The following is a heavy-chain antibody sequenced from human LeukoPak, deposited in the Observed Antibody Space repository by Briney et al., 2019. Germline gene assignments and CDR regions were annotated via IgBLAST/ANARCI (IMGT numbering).Heavy chain of an antibody. V-gene: IGHV1-2*02. D-gene: IGHD2-2*01. CDR1: GYTFTGYY. Sequence: GASVKVSCKASGYTFTGYYMHWVRQAPGQGLEWMGWINPNSGGTNYAQKFQGRVTMTRDTSISTAYTELSRLRSDDTAVYYCAREDIVVVPAAVDYWGQGTLVTVSS. CDR2: INPNSGGT. CDR3: AREDIVVVPAAVDY. J-gene: IGHJ4*02.